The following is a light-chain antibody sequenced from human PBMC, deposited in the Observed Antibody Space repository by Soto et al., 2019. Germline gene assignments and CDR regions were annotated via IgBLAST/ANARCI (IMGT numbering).Light chain of an antibody. CDR3: QQYANLPIT. CDR1: QGVGDR. V-gene: IGKV1-33*01. J-gene: IGKJ5*01. Sequence: DIQVTQSPSSLSSSVGDMFTITCGASQGVGDRLGWYQQKPGTAPKLLIFDASSMESGVPSRFSGSGSGTHFTLTISGLQPEDIATYFCQQYANLPITFGQGTRLEIK. CDR2: DAS.